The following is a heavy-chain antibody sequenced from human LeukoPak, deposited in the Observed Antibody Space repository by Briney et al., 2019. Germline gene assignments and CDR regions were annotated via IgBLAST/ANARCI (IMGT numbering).Heavy chain of an antibody. V-gene: IGHV1-2*02. J-gene: IGHJ1*01. D-gene: IGHD3-10*01. CDR1: GYTFTGFC. CDR3: ARDLDNYSGSGSYYNGDPLFQH. CDR2: LNPNSGGT. Sequence: ASVKVSCKASGYTFTGFCIHWVRQAPGQGLEWMGWLNPNSGGTNYAQNFQGRVTMTRDTSISTGYMELSRLRSDDTAVYYCARDLDNYSGSGSYYNGDPLFQHWGQGTPVTVSS.